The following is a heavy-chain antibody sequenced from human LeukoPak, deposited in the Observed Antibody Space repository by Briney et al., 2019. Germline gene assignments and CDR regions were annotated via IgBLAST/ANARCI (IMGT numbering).Heavy chain of an antibody. CDR2: IYSGGST. D-gene: IGHD3-3*01. CDR3: ARSRTIFGVVRWYFDY. V-gene: IGHV3-66*02. J-gene: IGHJ4*02. Sequence: GGSLRLSCAASGFTVSSNYMSWVRQAPGKGLEWVSVIYSGGSTYYADSVKGRFTTSRDNSKNTLYLQMNSLRAEDTAVYYCARSRTIFGVVRWYFDYWGQGTLVTVSS. CDR1: GFTVSSNY.